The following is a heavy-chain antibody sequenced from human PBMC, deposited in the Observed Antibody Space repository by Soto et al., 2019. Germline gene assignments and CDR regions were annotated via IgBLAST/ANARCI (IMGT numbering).Heavy chain of an antibody. CDR3: ARDQPIQGAAINYGMDV. CDR1: GYTFTSYG. Sequence: QVQLVQSGAEVKKPGASVKVSCKASGYTFTSYGISWVRQAPGQGLEWMGWISAYNGNTNYAQKLQGRVTMTTHTSTSTAYMELRSLRSDDTAVYYCARDQPIQGAAINYGMDVWGQATTVTVSS. D-gene: IGHD6-25*01. CDR2: ISAYNGNT. V-gene: IGHV1-18*01. J-gene: IGHJ6*02.